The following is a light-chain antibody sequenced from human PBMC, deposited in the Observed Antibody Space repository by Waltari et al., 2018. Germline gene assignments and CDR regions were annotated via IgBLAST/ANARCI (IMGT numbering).Light chain of an antibody. CDR2: SDN. CDR3: STWDDSLSGVL. CDR1: HSNIGANT. J-gene: IGLJ2*01. V-gene: IGLV1-44*01. Sequence: QPVLTQPPSASGTPGQRVTISCSGMHSNIGANTVKWYQHLPGTAPKLLIYSDNRRFSGVPDRFSASKSGTSASLAISGLQSEDEADYYCSTWDDSLSGVLFGEGTKLTVV.